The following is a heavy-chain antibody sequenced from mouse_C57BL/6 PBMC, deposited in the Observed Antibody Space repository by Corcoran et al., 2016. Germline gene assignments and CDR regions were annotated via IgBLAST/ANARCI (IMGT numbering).Heavy chain of an antibody. J-gene: IGHJ2*01. CDR2: INPNNGGT. V-gene: IGHV1-26*01. D-gene: IGHD1-1*01. CDR3: ARYGSFDY. Sequence: EFQLQQSGPELVKPGASVKISCKASGYTFTDYYMNWVKQSHGKSLEWIGDINPNNGGTSYNQKFKGKATLTVDKSSSTAYMELRSLTSEDSAVYYCARYGSFDYWGQGTTLTVSS. CDR1: GYTFTDYY.